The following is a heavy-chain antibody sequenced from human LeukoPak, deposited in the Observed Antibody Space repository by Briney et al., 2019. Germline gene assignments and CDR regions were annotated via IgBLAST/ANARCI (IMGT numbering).Heavy chain of an antibody. D-gene: IGHD6-6*01. Sequence: GGSLRLSCAASGFTFSSYSMNWVRQAPGKGLEWVSSISSSSSYIYYADSVKGRFTISRDNAKNSLYLQMNSLRAEDTAVYYCARALSSSGPYFDYWGQGTLVTVSS. V-gene: IGHV3-21*04. CDR2: ISSSSSYI. CDR1: GFTFSSYS. CDR3: ARALSSSGPYFDY. J-gene: IGHJ4*02.